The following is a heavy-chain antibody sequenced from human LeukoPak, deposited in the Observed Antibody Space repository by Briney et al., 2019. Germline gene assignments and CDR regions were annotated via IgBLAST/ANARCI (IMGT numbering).Heavy chain of an antibody. CDR3: ARGRKLSREQLVLLVEGNYFDY. Sequence: GASVKVSCKASGYTFTSNYIHWVRQAPGQGLEWMGMIYPRDGSTSYAQKFQGRVTMTRDTSTSTVYMELSSLRSEDTAVYYCARGRKLSREQLVLLVEGNYFDYWGQGTLVTVSS. V-gene: IGHV1-46*01. CDR1: GYTFTSNY. D-gene: IGHD6-6*01. J-gene: IGHJ4*02. CDR2: IYPRDGST.